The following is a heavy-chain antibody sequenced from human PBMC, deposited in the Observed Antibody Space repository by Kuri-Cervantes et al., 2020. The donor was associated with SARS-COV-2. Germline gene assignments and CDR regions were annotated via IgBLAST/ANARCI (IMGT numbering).Heavy chain of an antibody. CDR2: ITSRGGTT. V-gene: IGHV3-23*01. CDR1: GFTFNTYA. Sequence: GGSLRLSCAASGFTFNTYAMSWVRQAPGEGLEWVSSITSRGGTTYYADSVKGRFTISRDNSKNTLYLQMNSLRAEDTAVYYCAREGNYGYYYYGMDVWGQGTTVTVSS. D-gene: IGHD4-11*01. CDR3: AREGNYGYYYYGMDV. J-gene: IGHJ6*02.